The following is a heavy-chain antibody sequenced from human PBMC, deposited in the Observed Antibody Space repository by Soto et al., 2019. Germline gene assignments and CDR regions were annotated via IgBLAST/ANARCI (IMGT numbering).Heavy chain of an antibody. CDR1: GGSVSSGSYY. Sequence: QVQLQESGPGLVKPAETLSLTCTVSGGSVSSGSYYWSWIRQPPGQGLEWIGYIYYSGSTNYKPSLKSRVSISVDKSKNQFSLKLSSVNDADTAVYYCAREPEYSSSSYYFDYWGQGTLVAVSS. V-gene: IGHV4-61*01. J-gene: IGHJ4*02. CDR2: IYYSGST. CDR3: AREPEYSSSSYYFDY. D-gene: IGHD6-6*01.